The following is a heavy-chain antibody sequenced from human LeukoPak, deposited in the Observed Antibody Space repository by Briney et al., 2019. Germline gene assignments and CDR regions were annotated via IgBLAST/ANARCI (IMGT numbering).Heavy chain of an antibody. CDR2: TYYSGGT. D-gene: IGHD3-22*01. CDR3: ARLYCDSSASIWFDP. V-gene: IGHV4-59*01. Sequence: SETLSLTCTVSGGSISSYDWSWIRQPPGKGLEWIGYTYYSGGTNYNPSLKSRGTISLNTSKNQFSLKQKSVTAAYTPVYYCARLYCDSSASIWFDPWGQGTLVTVSS. J-gene: IGHJ5*02. CDR1: GGSISSYD.